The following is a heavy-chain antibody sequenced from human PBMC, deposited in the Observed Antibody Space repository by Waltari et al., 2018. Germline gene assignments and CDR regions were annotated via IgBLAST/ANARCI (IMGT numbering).Heavy chain of an antibody. CDR1: GGSISSSSYY. CDR2: IYYSGCT. V-gene: IGHV4-39*01. Sequence: QLQLQESGPGLVKPSETLSLTCTVSGGSISSSSYYWGWIRQPPGKGLEWIGSIYYSGCTYYNPPLKSLATISVDTSKNQFSLKLSSVTAADTAVYYCARHEDSSGWFTYYYYGMDVWGQGTTVTVSS. CDR3: ARHEDSSGWFTYYYYGMDV. J-gene: IGHJ6*02. D-gene: IGHD6-19*01.